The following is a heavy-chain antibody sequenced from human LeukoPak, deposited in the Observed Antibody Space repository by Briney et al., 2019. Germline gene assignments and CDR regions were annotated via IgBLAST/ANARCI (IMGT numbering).Heavy chain of an antibody. J-gene: IGHJ5*02. CDR1: GYTFTTYD. CDR2: MNPNSGNT. Sequence: ASVKVSCKASGYTFTTYDINWVRQATGQGLEWMGWMNPNSGNTGYTQKFQGRVTMTRNTSISTAYMELSSLRSEDTAVYYCARGRGSGHKENWFDPRGPGNPGHRLL. V-gene: IGHV1-8*01. D-gene: IGHD6-19*01. CDR3: ARGRGSGHKENWFDP.